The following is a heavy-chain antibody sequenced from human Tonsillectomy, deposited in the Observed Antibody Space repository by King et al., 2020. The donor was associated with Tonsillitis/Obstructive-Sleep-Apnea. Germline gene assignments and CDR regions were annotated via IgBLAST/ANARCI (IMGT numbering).Heavy chain of an antibody. CDR1: GFTFDDYA. V-gene: IGHV3-9*01. CDR2: ISWNSGSI. J-gene: IGHJ6*03. D-gene: IGHD2-15*01. Sequence: VQLVESGGGLVQPGRSLRLSCAASGFTFDDYAMYWVRQAPGKGLEWVSGISWNSGSIAYADSVKGRFTISRDNAKNSLYLQMNSLRTEDTAVYYCTRSRSSHPPGIIVEGYYHYYMDVWGKGTTVTVSS. CDR3: TRSRSSHPPGIIVEGYYHYYMDV.